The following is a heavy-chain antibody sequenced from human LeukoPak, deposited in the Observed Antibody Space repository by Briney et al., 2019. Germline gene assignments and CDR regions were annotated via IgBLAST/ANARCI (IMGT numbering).Heavy chain of an antibody. J-gene: IGHJ4*02. CDR2: IYYSGST. CDR3: ARLRPVAGTLYYFDY. CDR1: GGSISSYY. V-gene: IGHV4-59*01. D-gene: IGHD6-19*01. Sequence: SETLSLTCTVSGGSISSYYWSWIRQPPGKGLEWIGYIYYSGSTNYNPSLKSRVTISVDTSKNQFSLKLSSVTAADTAVYYCARLRPVAGTLYYFDYWGQGTLVTVSS.